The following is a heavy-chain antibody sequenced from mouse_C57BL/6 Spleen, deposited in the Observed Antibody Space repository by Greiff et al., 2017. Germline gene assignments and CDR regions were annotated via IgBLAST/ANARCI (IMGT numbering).Heavy chain of an antibody. Sequence: QVQLQQSGAELARPGASVKLSCKASGYTFTSYGISWLKQRTGQGLEWIGEIYPRSGNTYYNEKFKGKATLTADKSSSTAYMELRSLTSEDSAVYCCAKEEIDSAGYGYFDVWGTGTTVTVSS. CDR2: IYPRSGNT. J-gene: IGHJ1*03. CDR3: AKEEIDSAGYGYFDV. CDR1: GYTFTSYG. D-gene: IGHD3-2*02. V-gene: IGHV1-81*01.